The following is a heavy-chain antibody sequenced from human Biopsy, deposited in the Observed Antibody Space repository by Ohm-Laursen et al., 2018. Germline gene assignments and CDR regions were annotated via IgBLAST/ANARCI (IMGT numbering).Heavy chain of an antibody. CDR2: IHHSGST. J-gene: IGHJ6*02. V-gene: IGHV4-61*01. CDR3: ARMDCSGGSCHYYSYGMDV. CDR1: GGSLSSSTYY. D-gene: IGHD2-15*01. Sequence: GTLSLTCSVSGGSLSSSTYYWTWIRQPPGKGLECIGDIHHSGSTNYNPSLKSRLTISVDTSKNQFSLKLSSVTAADTAVYYCARMDCSGGSCHYYSYGMDVWGQGTTVTVSS.